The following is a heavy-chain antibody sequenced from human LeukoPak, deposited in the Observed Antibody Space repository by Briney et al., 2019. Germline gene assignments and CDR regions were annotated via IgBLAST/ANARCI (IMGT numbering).Heavy chain of an antibody. CDR3: ARDSVYYSSGYYGI. Sequence: ASVKVSCTASGYTFTSYGISWVRQAPGQGLEWMGCISAYNGNTNYAQKLQGRFTMTTDTSTSTAYMELRSLRSDDTAVYYCARDSVYYSSGYYGIWGQGTLVTVSS. D-gene: IGHD3-22*01. CDR1: GYTFTSYG. J-gene: IGHJ4*02. V-gene: IGHV1-18*01. CDR2: ISAYNGNT.